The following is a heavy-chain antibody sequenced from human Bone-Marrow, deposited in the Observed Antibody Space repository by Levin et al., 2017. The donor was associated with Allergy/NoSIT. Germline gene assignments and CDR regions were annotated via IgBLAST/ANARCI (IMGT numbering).Heavy chain of an antibody. D-gene: IGHD3-3*01. Sequence: SETLSLTCNVSGLSITRSYYYWAWIRQSPGKGLEWIGSMFYTGTTYFNPSLKSRLTISVDTSENQFSLTMSSVTAADTAVYYCARHEIFGVNTEFDYWGKGTLVTVSS. V-gene: IGHV4-39*01. J-gene: IGHJ4*02. CDR2: MFYTGTT. CDR3: ARHEIFGVNTEFDY. CDR1: GLSITRSYYY.